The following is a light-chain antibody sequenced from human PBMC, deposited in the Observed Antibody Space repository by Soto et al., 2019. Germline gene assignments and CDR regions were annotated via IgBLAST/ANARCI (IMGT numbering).Light chain of an antibody. J-gene: IGLJ1*01. Sequence: QSALTQPPSASGSPGQSVTISCTGTSTDVGGYNYVSWYQRHPGKAPKLMIYEVNKRPSGVPDRFSGSKSGNTASLTVSGLQAEDEADYYCSSYAGSTYVFGTGTKVTV. V-gene: IGLV2-8*01. CDR1: STDVGGYNY. CDR2: EVN. CDR3: SSYAGSTYV.